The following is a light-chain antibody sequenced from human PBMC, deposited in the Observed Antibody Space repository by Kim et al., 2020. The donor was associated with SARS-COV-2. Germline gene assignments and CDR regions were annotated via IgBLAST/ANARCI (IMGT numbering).Light chain of an antibody. Sequence: DIQMTQSPSTLSASVGDRVTITCRASQSISSWLAWYQQKPGKAPKLLISDGSNLESGVPSRFSGSGSGTEFTLTITSLQPDDFATYFCQQYNNYWTFGQGTKVDIK. J-gene: IGKJ1*01. CDR2: DGS. CDR3: QQYNNYWT. V-gene: IGKV1-5*01. CDR1: QSISSW.